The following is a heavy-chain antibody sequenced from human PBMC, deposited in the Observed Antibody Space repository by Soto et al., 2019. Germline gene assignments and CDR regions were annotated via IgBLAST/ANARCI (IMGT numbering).Heavy chain of an antibody. V-gene: IGHV4-31*03. CDR2: IYYSGST. CDR3: ARVRGTHYWYFDL. D-gene: IGHD1-1*01. CDR1: GGSISSGGYY. J-gene: IGHJ2*01. Sequence: PSETLSLTCTVSGGSISSGGYYWSWIRQHPGKGLEWIGYIYYSGSTYYNPSLKSRVTISVDTSKNQFSLKLSSVTAADTVVYYCARVRGTHYWYFDLWGRGTLVTVSS.